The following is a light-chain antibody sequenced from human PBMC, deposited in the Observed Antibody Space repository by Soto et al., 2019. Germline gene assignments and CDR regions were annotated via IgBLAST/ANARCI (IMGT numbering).Light chain of an antibody. CDR1: HIVSSN. CDR2: GAS. CDR3: QQYNNWPPWT. J-gene: IGKJ1*01. Sequence: EIVMTQSPATLSVSPGERATLSCRASHIVSSNLAWYQQKPGQAPRLLIYGASTRATGIPARFSGSGSGTEFTLTISSLQSEDFAVYYCQQYNNWPPWTFGQGTKVDIK. V-gene: IGKV3-15*01.